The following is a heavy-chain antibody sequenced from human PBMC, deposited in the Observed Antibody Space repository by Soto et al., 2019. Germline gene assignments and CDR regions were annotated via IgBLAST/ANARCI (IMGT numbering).Heavy chain of an antibody. CDR2: IDWNGANI. CDR1: GFTFNDFA. J-gene: IGHJ5*02. Sequence: EVQLVESGGGLVQPGRSLRLSCAASGFTFNDFAMHWVRQAPGKGLEWVASIDWNGANIAYAASVEGRFTISRDNVKNSLFLQMNSLRAEDTAFYFCARDSGIVAAGRFSFAPRGQGTLVTVSS. V-gene: IGHV3-9*01. CDR3: ARDSGIVAAGRFSFAP. D-gene: IGHD6-13*01.